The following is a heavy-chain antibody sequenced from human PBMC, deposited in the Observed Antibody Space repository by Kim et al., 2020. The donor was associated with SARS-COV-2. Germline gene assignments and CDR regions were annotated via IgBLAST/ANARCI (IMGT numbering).Heavy chain of an antibody. CDR3: AKGSGFGELLQPPDF. J-gene: IGHJ4*02. D-gene: IGHD3-10*01. Sequence: DAVKGRFTISRNNSRNTLYLQMSSLRVEDTAAYYCAKGSGFGELLQPPDFWGQGTLVTVSS. V-gene: IGHV3-23*01.